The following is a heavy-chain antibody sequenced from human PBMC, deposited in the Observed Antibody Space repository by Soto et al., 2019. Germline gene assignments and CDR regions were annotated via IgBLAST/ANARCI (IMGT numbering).Heavy chain of an antibody. CDR2: IYYSGST. CDR3: ARVWVYSYGTFDY. J-gene: IGHJ4*02. CDR1: GGSISSGDYY. D-gene: IGHD5-18*01. V-gene: IGHV4-30-4*01. Sequence: SETLSLTCTVSGGSISSGDYYWSWIRQPPGRGLEWIGYIYYSGSTYYNPSLKSRVTISVDTSKNQFSLKLSSVTAADTAVYYCARVWVYSYGTFDYWGQGTLVTVSS.